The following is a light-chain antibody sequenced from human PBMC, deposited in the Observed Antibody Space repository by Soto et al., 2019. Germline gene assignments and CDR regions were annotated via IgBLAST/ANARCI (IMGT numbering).Light chain of an antibody. CDR1: QSVIGY. CDR3: QQRSNWPLT. J-gene: IGKJ4*01. CDR2: DAS. V-gene: IGKV3-11*01. Sequence: EILMTQSPATLAVSAGESATLSCRASQSVIGYLAWYQQRPGQAPRLLIYDASYRATGIQARFSGSGYGTDFTLTISSMEPEDLAVYYCQQRSNWPLTFGGGTKV.